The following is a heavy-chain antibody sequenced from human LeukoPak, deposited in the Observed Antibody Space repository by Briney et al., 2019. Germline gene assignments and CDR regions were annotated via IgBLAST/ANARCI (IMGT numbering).Heavy chain of an antibody. D-gene: IGHD5-24*01. CDR3: ARDVDGGDY. CDR2: IISTSSPI. V-gene: IGHV3-48*02. Sequence: GGSLRLSCAASGFTFSSYSVNCVRQVPGKGLGWVSYIISTSSPIYSADYVKSRFPISRDNAKKSLYLKMNSLTDEDTAVYYCARDVDGGDYWGPGTPVTVS. CDR1: GFTFSSYS. J-gene: IGHJ4*02.